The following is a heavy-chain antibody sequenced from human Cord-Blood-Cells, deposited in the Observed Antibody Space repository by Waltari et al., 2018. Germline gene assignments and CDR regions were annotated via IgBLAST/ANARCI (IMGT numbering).Heavy chain of an antibody. V-gene: IGHV1-8*03. CDR2: RNPNSGNT. CDR1: GYTFTSYD. D-gene: IGHD7-27*01. Sequence: QVQLVQSGAEVKKPGASVKVSCKASGYTFTSYDINWVRQATGQGLEWMGGRNPNSGNTGYAQNVQGRGTITRNTSISTAYMELSSLRSEDTAVYYCARVSLLTGDAFDIWGQGTMVTVSS. CDR3: ARVSLLTGDAFDI. J-gene: IGHJ3*02.